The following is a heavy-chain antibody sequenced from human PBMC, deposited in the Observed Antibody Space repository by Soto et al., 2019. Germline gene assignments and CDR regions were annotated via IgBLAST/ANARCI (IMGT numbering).Heavy chain of an antibody. D-gene: IGHD1-26*01. J-gene: IGHJ6*02. CDR3: VRVLSRPVGATIYYYGMDV. Sequence: PGESLKISCKGSGYSFSKYWIGWVRQMPGKGLEWMGIIYPGDSDTRYSPSFQGQVTISADKSISTAYLQWSSLKASDTAMYYCVRVLSRPVGATIYYYGMDVWGQGTTVTVSS. CDR1: GYSFSKYW. V-gene: IGHV5-51*01. CDR2: IYPGDSDT.